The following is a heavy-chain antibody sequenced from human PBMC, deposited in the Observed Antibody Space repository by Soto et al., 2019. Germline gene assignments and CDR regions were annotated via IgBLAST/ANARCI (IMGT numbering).Heavy chain of an antibody. V-gene: IGHV3-9*01. D-gene: IGHD3-16*01. CDR2: ISWDSGRI. J-gene: IGHJ3*01. CDR3: VKDMRINIHSDYGDAFEL. Sequence: EMQLVEAGGGLVQPGRSLRLSCAASGFTFEDYAMHWVRQVPGKGLEWVAGISWDSGRIGYADSVKGRFTSSRDNVKNSLFLQMISLKAEDTAFYYCVKDMRINIHSDYGDAFELWGQGTMVTVSS. CDR1: GFTFEDYA.